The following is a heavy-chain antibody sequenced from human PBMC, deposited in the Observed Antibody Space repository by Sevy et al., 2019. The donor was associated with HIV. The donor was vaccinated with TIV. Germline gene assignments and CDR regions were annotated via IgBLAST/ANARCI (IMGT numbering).Heavy chain of an antibody. V-gene: IGHV4-4*07. CDR2: IYTSGST. Sequence: SETLSLTCTVSGGSISSYYWSWIRQPAGKGLEWIGRIYTSGSTNYNPSLKSRVTMSVDTSKNQFSLKRSPVTAADTAVYYCARDLWGGSGWLGGFDYWGQGTLVTVSS. J-gene: IGHJ4*02. CDR3: ARDLWGGSGWLGGFDY. D-gene: IGHD6-19*01. CDR1: GGSISSYY.